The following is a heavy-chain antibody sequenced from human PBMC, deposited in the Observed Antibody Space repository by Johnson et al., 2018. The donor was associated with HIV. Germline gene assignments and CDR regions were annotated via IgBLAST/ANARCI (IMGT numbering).Heavy chain of an antibody. CDR1: GFTFSSYW. J-gene: IGHJ3*02. V-gene: IGHV3-74*01. D-gene: IGHD2-21*02. CDR2: INSDGSST. CDR3: ARDWRAYCGGDCYSNAFDI. Sequence: VQLVESGGGLVQPGGSLRLSCAASGFTFSSYWMHWVHQAPGKGLVWVSRINSDGSSTSYADSVKGRFTISRDNAKNTLYLQMNSLRAEDTAVYYCARDWRAYCGGDCYSNAFDIWGQGTMITVSS.